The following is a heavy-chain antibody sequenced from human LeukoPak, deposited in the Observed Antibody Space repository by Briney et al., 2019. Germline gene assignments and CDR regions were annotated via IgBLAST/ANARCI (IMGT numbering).Heavy chain of an antibody. D-gene: IGHD6-13*01. CDR1: GFTFSSHA. J-gene: IGHJ4*02. CDR3: ASPGYSSSWYHPLIDY. Sequence: GGSLRLSCAASGFTFSSHAMHWVRQAPGKGLEWVAVISYDGSNKYYADSVKGRFTISRDNSKNTLYLQMNSLRAEDTAVYYCASPGYSSSWYHPLIDYWGQGTLVTVSS. V-gene: IGHV3-30*04. CDR2: ISYDGSNK.